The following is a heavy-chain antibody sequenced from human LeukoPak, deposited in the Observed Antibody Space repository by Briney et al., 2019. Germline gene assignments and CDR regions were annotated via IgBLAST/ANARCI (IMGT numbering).Heavy chain of an antibody. Sequence: SSETLSLTCAVSAYSISRGYYWGWIRQPPGQGLEWIGYIYYSGNTFHYNPSLKSRVNISVDTSKNQFSLRLSSVTAVDTAVYYCASTNCSSASCYGANWFDPWGQGTLVTVSS. D-gene: IGHD2-2*01. CDR1: AYSISRGYY. J-gene: IGHJ5*02. CDR3: ASTNCSSASCYGANWFDP. V-gene: IGHV4-30-4*08. CDR2: IYYSGNT.